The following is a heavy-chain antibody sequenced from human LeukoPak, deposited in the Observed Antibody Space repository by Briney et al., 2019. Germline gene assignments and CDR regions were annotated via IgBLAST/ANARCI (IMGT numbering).Heavy chain of an antibody. V-gene: IGHV1-2*02. CDR3: ARGTKDILGPVDY. J-gene: IGHJ4*02. Sequence: ASVKVSCKASGYTFTDYYIHWVRQAPGQGLEWMGWIHPNTVVTNFDQKFQDRVTLTRDTSISTAYMELSRLRSDDTALYYCARGTKDILGPVDYWGQGTLVTVSS. D-gene: IGHD1-26*01. CDR1: GYTFTDYY. CDR2: IHPNTVVT.